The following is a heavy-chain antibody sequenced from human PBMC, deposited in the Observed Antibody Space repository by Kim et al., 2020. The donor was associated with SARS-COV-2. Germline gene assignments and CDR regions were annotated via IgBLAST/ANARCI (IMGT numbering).Heavy chain of an antibody. V-gene: IGHV3-7*01. Sequence: YVDSVKRRFTKSRDNAKNSLYLQMSSLRAEDTAIYYCAAIGTVQVPGGMWGQGTLVTVSS. CDR3: AAIGTVQVPGGM. J-gene: IGHJ4*02. D-gene: IGHD3-10*01.